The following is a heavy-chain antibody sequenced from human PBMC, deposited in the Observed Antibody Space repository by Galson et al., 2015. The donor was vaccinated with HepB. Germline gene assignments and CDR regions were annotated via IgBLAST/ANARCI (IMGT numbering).Heavy chain of an antibody. Sequence: SVKVSCKASGYTFTSYYMHWVRQAPGQGLEWMGIINPSGGSTNYAQNFQGRVTMTRDTSTSTVYMELSSLRSEDTAVYYCARSYCSTSSCSQRYFDLWGRGTLVTVSS. J-gene: IGHJ2*01. V-gene: IGHV1-46*03. CDR1: GYTFTSYY. CDR2: INPSGGST. CDR3: ARSYCSTSSCSQRYFDL. D-gene: IGHD2-2*01.